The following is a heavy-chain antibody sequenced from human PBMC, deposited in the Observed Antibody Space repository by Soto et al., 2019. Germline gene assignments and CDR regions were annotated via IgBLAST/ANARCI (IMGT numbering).Heavy chain of an antibody. CDR1: GFTFSNYA. Sequence: GGSLRLSCAASGFTFSNYAMHWVRQAPGKGLEWVAVISYDGSNKYYADSVKGRFTVSRDNSKNTLYLQMNSLRAEDTAVYYCARGLVTTIDYYYGMDVWGQGTAVTVSS. D-gene: IGHD3-9*01. CDR2: ISYDGSNK. J-gene: IGHJ6*02. CDR3: ARGLVTTIDYYYGMDV. V-gene: IGHV3-30-3*01.